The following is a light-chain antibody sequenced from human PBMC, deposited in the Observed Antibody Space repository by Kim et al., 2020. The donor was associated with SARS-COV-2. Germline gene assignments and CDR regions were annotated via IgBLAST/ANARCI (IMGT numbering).Light chain of an antibody. CDR2: EVS. J-gene: IGLJ1*01. V-gene: IGLV2-8*01. CDR3: SSYAGNNIYV. Sequence: GQSVTISCTGTSSDIGRFNYVSWYQQHPGKAPKLIIYEVSEWPSGVPDRFSGSKSGNTASLTISGLQADDEADYYCSSYAGNNIYVFGTGTKHRP. CDR1: SSDIGRFNY.